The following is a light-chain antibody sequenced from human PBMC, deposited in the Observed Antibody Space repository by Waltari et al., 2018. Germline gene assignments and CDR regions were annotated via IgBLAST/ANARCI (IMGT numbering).Light chain of an antibody. Sequence: EVLMTQSPLSLPVTLGQPASISCRYSQSLVHRDGRTYVNWFQQRPGQSPRRLIYYVSNRDSGVPDIFSGGGSGTDFTLKISRVEAEDVGVYYCMQGTHYPLTFGGGTKVEIK. V-gene: IGKV2-30*02. CDR2: YVS. J-gene: IGKJ4*01. CDR3: MQGTHYPLT. CDR1: QSLVHRDGRTY.